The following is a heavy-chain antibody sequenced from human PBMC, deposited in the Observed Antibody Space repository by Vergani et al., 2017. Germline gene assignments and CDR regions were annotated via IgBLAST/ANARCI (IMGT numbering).Heavy chain of an antibody. V-gene: IGHV3-48*01. Sequence: EVQLVESGGGLVKPGGSLRLSCAASGFTFSSYSMNWVRQAPGKGLEWVSYISSSSSTIYYADSVKGRFTISRDNAKNSLYLQMNSLRAEDTAVYYCARQDFWSGYFYMDVWGKGTTVTVSS. CDR1: GFTFSSYS. J-gene: IGHJ6*03. D-gene: IGHD3-3*01. CDR3: ARQDFWSGYFYMDV. CDR2: ISSSSSTI.